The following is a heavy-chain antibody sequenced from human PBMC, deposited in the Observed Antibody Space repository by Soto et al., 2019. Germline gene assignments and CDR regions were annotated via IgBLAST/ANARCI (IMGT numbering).Heavy chain of an antibody. CDR3: ARGRAATIFGVATTRHDY. V-gene: IGHV3-7*01. CDR2: IKQDGSEK. Sequence: PGGSLRLSCAASGFTFSSYWMSWVRQAPGKGLEWVANIKQDGSEKYYVDSVKGRFTISRDNAKNSLYLQMNSLRAEDTAVYYCARGRAATIFGVATTRHDYWGQGTLVTVSS. CDR1: GFTFSSYW. D-gene: IGHD3-3*01. J-gene: IGHJ4*02.